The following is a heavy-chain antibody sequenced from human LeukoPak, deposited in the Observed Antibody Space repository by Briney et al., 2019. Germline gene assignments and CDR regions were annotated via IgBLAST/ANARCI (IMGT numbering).Heavy chain of an antibody. Sequence: PSETLSLTCAVYGGSFSGYYWSWVRQAPGKGLEWVSVIYSGGSTYYADSVKGRFTISRDNSKNTLYLQMNSLRAEDTAVYYCASHGSGSYYYDTCDWFDPWGQGTLVTVSS. J-gene: IGHJ5*02. CDR2: IYSGGST. CDR1: GGSFSGYY. V-gene: IGHV3-66*04. D-gene: IGHD3-10*01. CDR3: ASHGSGSYYYDTCDWFDP.